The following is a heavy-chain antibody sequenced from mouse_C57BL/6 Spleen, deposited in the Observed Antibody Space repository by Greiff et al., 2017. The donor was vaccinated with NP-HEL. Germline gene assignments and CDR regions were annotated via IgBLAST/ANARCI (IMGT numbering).Heavy chain of an antibody. V-gene: IGHV1-82*01. CDR1: GYAFSSSW. Sequence: VKLQQSGPELVKPGASVKISCKASGYAFSSSWMNWVKQRPGKGLEWIGRIYPGDGDTNYNGKFKGKATLTADKSSSTAYMQLSSLTSEDSAVYFCASSYGNLDYWGQGTTLTVSS. CDR2: IYPGDGDT. D-gene: IGHD2-1*01. J-gene: IGHJ2*01. CDR3: ASSYGNLDY.